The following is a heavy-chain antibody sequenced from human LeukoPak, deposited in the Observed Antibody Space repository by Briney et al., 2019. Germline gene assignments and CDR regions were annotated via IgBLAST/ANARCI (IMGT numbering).Heavy chain of an antibody. Sequence: ASVKVSCKASGYIFNNYGISWVRQAPGQGLEWMGWVSSYNGDTNYVQRFQGRVTMSADTSTSTAYMELRSLRSEDTAVYFCARDHVSYYLDPWGQGTLVTVSS. J-gene: IGHJ5*02. CDR1: GYIFNNYG. CDR3: ARDHVSYYLDP. D-gene: IGHD1-26*01. V-gene: IGHV1-18*01. CDR2: VSSYNGDT.